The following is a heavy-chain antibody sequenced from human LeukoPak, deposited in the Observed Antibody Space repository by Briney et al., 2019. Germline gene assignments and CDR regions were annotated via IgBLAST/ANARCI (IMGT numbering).Heavy chain of an antibody. J-gene: IGHJ4*02. Sequence: SETLSLTCTVSGGSISIYYWSWIRQPPGKGLEWIGYIYYSGSTNYNPSLKSRVTISVDTSKNQFSLKLSSVTAADTAVYYCARVRGYSTTLDYWGQGTLFTVSP. CDR2: IYYSGST. CDR3: ARVRGYSTTLDY. D-gene: IGHD5-18*01. V-gene: IGHV4-59*01. CDR1: GGSISIYY.